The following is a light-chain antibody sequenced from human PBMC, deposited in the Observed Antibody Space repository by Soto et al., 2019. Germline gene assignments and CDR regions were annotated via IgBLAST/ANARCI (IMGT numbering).Light chain of an antibody. V-gene: IGLV2-14*03. CDR2: DVS. CDR3: SSYTSSSSVV. Sequence: QSALTQPASVSGSPGQSLTISCTGTSSDDGGYDYVSWYQHHPGKAPRLMIYDVSNRPSGISNRFSASKSGNTASLTISGLQAEDEADYYCSSYTSSSSVVFGGGTKLTVL. J-gene: IGLJ2*01. CDR1: SSDDGGYDY.